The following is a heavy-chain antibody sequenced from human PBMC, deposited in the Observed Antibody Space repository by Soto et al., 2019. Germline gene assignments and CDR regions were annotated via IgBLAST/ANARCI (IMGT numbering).Heavy chain of an antibody. CDR2: IYYSGST. J-gene: IGHJ5*02. CDR3: ARHTPLIAVEGGWFDP. D-gene: IGHD6-19*01. V-gene: IGHV4-59*01. Sequence: SETLSLTCTVSGGSISSYYWSWIRQPPGKGLEWIGYIYYSGSTNYNPSLKSRVTISVYTSKNPFSLKLSPVTAADTAVYYCARHTPLIAVEGGWFDPWGQGTLVTVSS. CDR1: GGSISSYY.